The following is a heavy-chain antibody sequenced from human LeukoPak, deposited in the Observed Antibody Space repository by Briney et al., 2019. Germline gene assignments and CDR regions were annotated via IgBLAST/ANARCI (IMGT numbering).Heavy chain of an antibody. V-gene: IGHV3-23*01. Sequence: AGSLRLSCAASGFTLSSYAMRWVRQAPGKGLVWVSAISGSGGSTYYADSVKGRLTISTANSKNTLYLQMNSLRAEDTAVYYCAKDVWDDFWSGYYPEYFQHWGQGTLVTVSS. CDR2: ISGSGGST. CDR3: AKDVWDDFWSGYYPEYFQH. J-gene: IGHJ1*01. D-gene: IGHD3-3*01. CDR1: GFTLSSYA.